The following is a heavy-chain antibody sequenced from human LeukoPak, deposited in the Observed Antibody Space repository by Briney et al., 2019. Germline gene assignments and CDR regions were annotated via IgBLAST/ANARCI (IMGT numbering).Heavy chain of an antibody. D-gene: IGHD2-21*02. CDR1: GFTFSSYG. CDR2: IWYDGSNK. V-gene: IGHV3-33*01. CDR3: AWHLGGEYCGGDCYLGAFDI. Sequence: QPGGSLRLSCAASGFTFSSYGMHWVRQAPGTGLEWVAVIWYDGSNKYYADSVKGRFTISRDNSKNTLYLQMNSLRAEDTAVYYCAWHLGGEYCGGDCYLGAFDIWGQGTMVTVSS. J-gene: IGHJ3*02.